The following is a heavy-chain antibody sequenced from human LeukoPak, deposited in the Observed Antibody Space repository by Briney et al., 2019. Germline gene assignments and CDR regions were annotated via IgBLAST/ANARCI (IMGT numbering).Heavy chain of an antibody. CDR2: INPNSGGT. Sequence: ASVKVSCKASGYTFTGYYMHWVRQAPGQGLEWMGRINPNSGGTNYAQKFQGRVTMTRDTSISTAYMELSRLRSDDTAVYYCARVEYYYDSSGYYQNLDFDYWGQGTLVTVSS. CDR3: ARVEYYYDSSGYYQNLDFDY. D-gene: IGHD3-22*01. J-gene: IGHJ4*02. V-gene: IGHV1-2*06. CDR1: GYTFTGYY.